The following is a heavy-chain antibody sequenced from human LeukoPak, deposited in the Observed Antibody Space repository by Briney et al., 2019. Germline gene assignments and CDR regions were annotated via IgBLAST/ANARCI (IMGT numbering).Heavy chain of an antibody. J-gene: IGHJ5*02. CDR2: ISSSSSII. D-gene: IGHD1-26*01. CDR1: GFTFSRHS. V-gene: IGHV3-48*01. Sequence: GGSLRLSCVASGFTFSRHSMNWVRQAPGKGLEWVSYISSSSSIIHYADSVKGRFTISREDAKNSLFLQMNSLRAEDTAVYYCARVPREGHENWFDPWGQGTLVTVSS. CDR3: ARVPREGHENWFDP.